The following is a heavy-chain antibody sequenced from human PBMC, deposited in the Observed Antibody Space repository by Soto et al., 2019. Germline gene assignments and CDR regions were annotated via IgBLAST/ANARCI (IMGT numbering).Heavy chain of an antibody. CDR3: AKGDLRWELPKGHFDY. J-gene: IGHJ4*02. D-gene: IGHD1-26*01. Sequence: GGSLRLSCAASGFTFSSYAMSWVRQTPGKGLEWVSAISGSGGSTYYADSVKGRFTISRDNSKNTLYLQMNTLRAEDTAVYYCAKGDLRWELPKGHFDYWGQGTLVTVSS. CDR2: ISGSGGST. V-gene: IGHV3-23*01. CDR1: GFTFSSYA.